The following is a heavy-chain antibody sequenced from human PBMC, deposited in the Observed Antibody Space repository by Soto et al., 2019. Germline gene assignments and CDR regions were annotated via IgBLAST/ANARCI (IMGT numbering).Heavy chain of an antibody. V-gene: IGHV1-69*12. CDR3: ARSRGYCISTSCYAGLWFAP. J-gene: IGHJ5*02. CDR1: GGTFSSYA. CDR2: IIPIFGTA. Sequence: QVQLVQSGAEVKKPGSSVKVSCKASGGTFSSYAISWVRQAPGQGLEWMGGIIPIFGTANYAQKFQGRVTITAEESXXTXYXXLSSLRSEDTAVYYCARSRGYCISTSCYAGLWFAPWGQGTLVTVSS. D-gene: IGHD2-2*01.